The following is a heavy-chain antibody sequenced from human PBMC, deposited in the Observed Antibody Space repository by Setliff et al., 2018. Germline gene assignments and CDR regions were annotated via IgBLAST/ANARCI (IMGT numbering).Heavy chain of an antibody. D-gene: IGHD7-27*01. Sequence: GESLKISCKGSGRSFTSFWIGWVRQMPGKGLEWMGIIFPTDSDTRYSPSFRGPVTISADKSISTAYLQWSSLKASDTAIYYCARVGIKGGYYFDFWGQGTLVTVSS. CDR1: GRSFTSFW. J-gene: IGHJ4*02. CDR2: IFPTDSDT. V-gene: IGHV5-51*01. CDR3: ARVGIKGGYYFDF.